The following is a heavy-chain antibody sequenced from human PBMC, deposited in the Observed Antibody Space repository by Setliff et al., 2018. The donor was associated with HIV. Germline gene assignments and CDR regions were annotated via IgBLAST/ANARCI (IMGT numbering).Heavy chain of an antibody. D-gene: IGHD5-12*01. V-gene: IGHV1-2*02. CDR1: GYTFIGDY. CDR2: INTNSGGT. CDR3: ARGGLATGAFDI. J-gene: IGHJ3*02. Sequence: ASVKVSCKASGYTFIGDYMHWVRQAPGQGLEGMGWINTNSGGTNFAQKFQGRVTMTRDTSISTAYMELSRLRSDDTAVYYCARGGLATGAFDIWGQGTMVTVSS.